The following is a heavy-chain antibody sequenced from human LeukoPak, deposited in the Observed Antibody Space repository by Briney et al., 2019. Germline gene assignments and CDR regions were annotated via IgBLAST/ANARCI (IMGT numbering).Heavy chain of an antibody. D-gene: IGHD6-13*01. V-gene: IGHV1-69*13. CDR3: ARGGWSGDSSSWFPSWFDP. CDR2: IFPIFVTA. CDR1: GGTFSSYA. J-gene: IGHJ5*02. Sequence: SVKVSCKASGGTFSSYAISWVRQAPGQGREWRGGIFPIFVTANYAQTFQGRVTITADESTSTAYMELSSLRSEDTAVYYCARGGWSGDSSSWFPSWFDPWGQGTLVTVSS.